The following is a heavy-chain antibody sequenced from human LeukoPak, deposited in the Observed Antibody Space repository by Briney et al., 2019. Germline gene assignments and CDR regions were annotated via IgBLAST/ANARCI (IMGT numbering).Heavy chain of an antibody. D-gene: IGHD6-13*01. Sequence: PGGSLRLSCAASGFTFSNAWMSWVRQAPGKGLEWVGRIKSKTDGGTTDYAAPVKGRFTISRDDSKNTLYLQMNSLKTEDTAVYYCTTGIAAAGAQYYFDYWGQGTLVTVSS. CDR2: IKSKTDGGTT. CDR3: TTGIAAAGAQYYFDY. CDR1: GFTFSNAW. J-gene: IGHJ4*02. V-gene: IGHV3-15*01.